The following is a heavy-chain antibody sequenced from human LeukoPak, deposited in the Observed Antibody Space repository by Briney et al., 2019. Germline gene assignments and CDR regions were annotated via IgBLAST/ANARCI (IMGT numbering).Heavy chain of an antibody. CDR3: TTEDKGYCSSTSCRVDY. D-gene: IGHD2-2*01. CDR2: IKSKTDGGTT. J-gene: IGHJ4*02. V-gene: IGHV3-15*01. CDR1: GFTFSNAW. Sequence: PGGSLRLSCAASGFTFSNAWMSWVRQAPGKGLEWVGRIKSKTDGGTTNYAAPVKGRFTISRDDSKNTLYLQMNSLKTEDTAVYYCTTEDKGYCSSTSCRVDYWGQGTLVTVSS.